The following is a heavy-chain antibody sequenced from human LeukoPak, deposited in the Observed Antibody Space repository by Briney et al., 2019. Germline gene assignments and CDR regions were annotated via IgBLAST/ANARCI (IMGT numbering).Heavy chain of an antibody. Sequence: GASVKVSCKASGGPFSSYAISSVRQAPGQGLEWMGGIIPIFGTANYAQKFQGRVTITTDESTSTTYMELSILRSEDTAVYYCARGPYYYDSSGYYFGDYWGQGTLVTVSS. CDR2: IIPIFGTA. D-gene: IGHD3-22*01. J-gene: IGHJ4*02. V-gene: IGHV1-69*05. CDR3: ARGPYYYDSSGYYFGDY. CDR1: GGPFSSYA.